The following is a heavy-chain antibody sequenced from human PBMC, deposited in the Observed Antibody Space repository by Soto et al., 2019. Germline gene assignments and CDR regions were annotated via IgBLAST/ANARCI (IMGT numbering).Heavy chain of an antibody. CDR2: ISYDGSNK. V-gene: IGHV3-30-3*01. CDR1: GFTFSSYA. D-gene: IGHD4-17*01. CDR3: ARAGPEVTTIVY. J-gene: IGHJ4*02. Sequence: VQLVESGGGVVQPGRSLRLSCAASGFTFSSYAMHWVRQAPGKGLEWVAVISYDGSNKYYADSVKGRFTISRDNSKNTLYLQMNSLRAEDTAVYYCARAGPEVTTIVYWGQGTLVTVSS.